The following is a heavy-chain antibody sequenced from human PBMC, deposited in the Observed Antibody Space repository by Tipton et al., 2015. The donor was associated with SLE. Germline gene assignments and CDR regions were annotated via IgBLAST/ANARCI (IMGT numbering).Heavy chain of an antibody. CDR1: GFTFSSYA. D-gene: IGHD4-23*01. V-gene: IGHV3-23*01. Sequence: SLRLSCAASGFTFSSYAMSWVRQAPGKGLEWVSAISGSGGSTYYADSVKGRFTISRDNSKNTLYLQMSSLRAEDTAVDYCVKGLLRWNAFDIWGQGTMVTVSS. J-gene: IGHJ3*02. CDR3: VKGLLRWNAFDI. CDR2: ISGSGGST.